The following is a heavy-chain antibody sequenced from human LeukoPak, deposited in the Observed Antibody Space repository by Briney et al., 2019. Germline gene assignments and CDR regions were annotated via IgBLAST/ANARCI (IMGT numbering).Heavy chain of an antibody. CDR3: ARRPDYYYYMDV. Sequence: ASVKVSCKASGYTFTSYDINWVRQATGQGLEWMGWMNPNSGNTGYAQKFQGRVTITRNTSISTAYMELRSLRSDDTAVYYCARRPDYYYYMDVWGKGTTVTISS. V-gene: IGHV1-8*03. CDR2: MNPNSGNT. CDR1: GYTFTSYD. J-gene: IGHJ6*03.